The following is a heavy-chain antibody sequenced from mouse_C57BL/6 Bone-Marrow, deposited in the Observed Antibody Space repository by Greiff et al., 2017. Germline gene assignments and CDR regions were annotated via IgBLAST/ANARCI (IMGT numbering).Heavy chain of an antibody. J-gene: IGHJ4*01. Sequence: QVHVKQPGTELVKPGASVKLSCKASGYTFTSYWMHWVKQRPGQGLEWIGNIKPRNGGTTNNEKFKSKATLTVDKSSSPAYMQLSSLTSEDSAVYYGARHTSRATLLKDYWGQGTSVTVTS. V-gene: IGHV1-53*01. CDR2: IKPRNGGT. CDR3: ARHTSRATLLKDY. D-gene: IGHD3-1*01. CDR1: GYTFTSYW.